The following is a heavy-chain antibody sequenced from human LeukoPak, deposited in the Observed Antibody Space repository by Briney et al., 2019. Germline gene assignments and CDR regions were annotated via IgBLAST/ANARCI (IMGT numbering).Heavy chain of an antibody. CDR3: ARDLVTAAAGPPH. CDR1: GFTFSTYS. CDR2: ISSSSTYI. D-gene: IGHD6-13*01. Sequence: GGSLRLSCAASGFTFSTYSMNWVRQAPGKGLEWVSSISSSSTYIYYADSVKGRFTISRDNAKNSLYLQMNSLRAEDTAVYYCARDLVTAAAGPPHWGQGTLVTVSS. V-gene: IGHV3-21*01. J-gene: IGHJ4*02.